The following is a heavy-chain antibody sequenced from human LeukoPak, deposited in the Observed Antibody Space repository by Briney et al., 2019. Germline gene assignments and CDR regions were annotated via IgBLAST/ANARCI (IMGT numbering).Heavy chain of an antibody. Sequence: GGSLRLSCAASGFTFDDYAMHWVRQAPGKGLEWVSGMSWNSGSIGYADSVKGRFTISRDNAKNSLYLQMNSLRAEDTALYHCAKGKYSGYDEGPLYFDYWGQGTLVTVSS. D-gene: IGHD5-12*01. CDR1: GFTFDDYA. CDR2: MSWNSGSI. CDR3: AKGKYSGYDEGPLYFDY. V-gene: IGHV3-9*01. J-gene: IGHJ4*02.